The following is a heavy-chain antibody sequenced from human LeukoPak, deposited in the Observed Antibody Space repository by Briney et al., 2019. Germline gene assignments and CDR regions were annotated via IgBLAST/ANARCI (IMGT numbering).Heavy chain of an antibody. CDR2: INGESEE. Sequence: PGGSLRLSCAASGFTFSSYWMSWVRQAPGKGLECVANINGESEERYVDSVKGRFTISRDNAKNSLYLQMNSLRVEDTAIYYCARDYLDSSGAHYDYWAREPWSPSPQ. D-gene: IGHD3-22*01. CDR3: ARDYLDSSGAHYDY. J-gene: IGHJ4*02. CDR1: GFTFSSYW. V-gene: IGHV3-7*01.